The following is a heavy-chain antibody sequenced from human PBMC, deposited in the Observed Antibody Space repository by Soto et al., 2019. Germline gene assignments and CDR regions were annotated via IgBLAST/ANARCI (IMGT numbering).Heavy chain of an antibody. D-gene: IGHD3-10*01. CDR3: ARSMVRGVIISNWFDP. V-gene: IGHV3-48*01. J-gene: IGHJ5*02. CDR2: ISSSSSTI. CDR1: GFTFSSYS. Sequence: EVQLVESGGGLVQPGGSLRLSCAASGFTFSSYSMNWVRQAPGKGLEWGSYISSSSSTIYYADSVKGRFTISRDNAKNSLYLQMNSLRAEDTAVYYCARSMVRGVIISNWFDPWGQGTLVTVSS.